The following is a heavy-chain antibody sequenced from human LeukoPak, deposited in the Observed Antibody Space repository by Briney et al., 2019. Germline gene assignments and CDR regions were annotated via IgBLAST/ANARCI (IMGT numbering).Heavy chain of an antibody. V-gene: IGHV1-69*13. J-gene: IGHJ3*02. Sequence: GASVKVSCKASGGTFSSYAISWVRQAPGQGLEWMGGIIPIFGTANYAQKFQGRVTITADESTSTAYMELSSLRSEGTAVYYCASLADYAPSGAFDIWGQGTMVTVSS. CDR1: GGTFSSYA. CDR2: IIPIFGTA. D-gene: IGHD4-17*01. CDR3: ASLADYAPSGAFDI.